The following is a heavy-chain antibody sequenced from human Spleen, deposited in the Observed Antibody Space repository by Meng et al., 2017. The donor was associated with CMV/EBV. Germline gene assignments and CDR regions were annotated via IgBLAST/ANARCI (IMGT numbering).Heavy chain of an antibody. Sequence: TFNSYTFNWVRQAPGQGPEWMGGIIALPGLTTYAQKFQGRVSFTRNTSMRTAYMELSSLRSEDTAVYFCARTQSYYGSGTYNWFDPWGQGTLVTVSS. CDR3: ARTQSYYGSGTYNWFDP. J-gene: IGHJ5*02. D-gene: IGHD3-10*01. CDR2: IIALPGLT. V-gene: IGHV1-69*02. CDR1: TFNSYT.